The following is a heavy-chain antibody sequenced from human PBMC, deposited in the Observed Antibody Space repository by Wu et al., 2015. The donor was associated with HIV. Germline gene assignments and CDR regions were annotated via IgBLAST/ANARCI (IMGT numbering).Heavy chain of an antibody. CDR3: ARNVVGSIGGGYTYYGMDV. CDR1: GDTLSTYA. Sequence: QVQLVQSGAEVKKPGSSVKVSCKASGDTLSTYAVSWVRQAPGQGLEWMGRIIPIFGTTDYAQTFQGRLTITAGESTNTVYMELGSLRPDDTAVYYCARNVVGSIGGGYTYYGMDVWGQGTAVTVSS. J-gene: IGHJ6*02. CDR2: IIPIFGTT. D-gene: IGHD2-15*01. V-gene: IGHV1-69*13.